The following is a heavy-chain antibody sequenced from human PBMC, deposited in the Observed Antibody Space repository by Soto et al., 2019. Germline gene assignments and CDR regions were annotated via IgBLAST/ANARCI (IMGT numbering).Heavy chain of an antibody. CDR2: ISYDGSNK. Sequence: QVQLVESGGGVVQPGRSLRLSCAASGFTFSSYAMHWVRQAPGKGLEWVAVISYDGSNKYYADSVKGRFTISRDNSKNTLYLQMNSLRAEDTAVYYCARGGVAVAVGVGYWGQGTLVTVSS. CDR1: GFTFSSYA. J-gene: IGHJ4*02. V-gene: IGHV3-30-3*01. CDR3: ARGGVAVAVGVGY. D-gene: IGHD6-19*01.